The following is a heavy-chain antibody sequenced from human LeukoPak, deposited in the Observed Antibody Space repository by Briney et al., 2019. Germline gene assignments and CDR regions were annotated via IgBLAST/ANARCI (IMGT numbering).Heavy chain of an antibody. V-gene: IGHV5-51*01. J-gene: IGHJ3*02. D-gene: IGHD2-2*01. CDR3: ARSLVPAAMLGAFDI. Sequence: GESLKISSKGSGYSFTSYWIGWVRQMPGKGLEWMGIIYPGDSDTRYSPSFQGQVTISADKSISTAYLQWSSLKASDTAMYYCARSLVPAAMLGAFDIWGQGTMVTVSS. CDR2: IYPGDSDT. CDR1: GYSFTSYW.